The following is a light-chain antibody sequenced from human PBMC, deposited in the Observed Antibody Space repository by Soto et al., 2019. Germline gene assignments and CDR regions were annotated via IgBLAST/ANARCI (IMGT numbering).Light chain of an antibody. CDR1: SSDVGGYNY. V-gene: IGLV2-8*01. Sequence: QAVLTQPPSASGSPGQSVTISCTGTSSDVGGYNYVSWYQHHPGKAPKLMIYEVSKRPSGVPDRFSGSKSGNTASLTVSGLQAEDEADFYCSSYAGSNNYMVFGGGTQLTVL. J-gene: IGLJ2*01. CDR3: SSYAGSNNYMV. CDR2: EVS.